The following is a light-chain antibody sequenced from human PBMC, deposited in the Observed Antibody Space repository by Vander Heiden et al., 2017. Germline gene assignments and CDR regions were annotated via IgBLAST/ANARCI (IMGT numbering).Light chain of an antibody. J-gene: IGKJ4*01. V-gene: IGKV3-11*01. CDR3: QQRSNWPPLT. CDR1: QSVSSY. Sequence: EIVLTQSPATLSLSPGERATLSCRASQSVSSYLAWYQQKPGQAPRPLIYDASNRATGIPARFSGSGYGTDFTLTISSLEPEDFAVYYCQQRSNWPPLTFGGGTKVEIK. CDR2: DAS.